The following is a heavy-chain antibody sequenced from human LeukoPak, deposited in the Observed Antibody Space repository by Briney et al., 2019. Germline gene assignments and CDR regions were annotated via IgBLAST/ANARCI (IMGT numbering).Heavy chain of an antibody. J-gene: IGHJ4*02. Sequence: GGSLRLSCAASGFTFSSYWMHWVRQAPGKGLVWVSRINTDGSSTSYADSVKGRFTISRDNAKNTLYLQMNSLRAEDTAVYYCARGDFCGGGSALSDYLDYGAQGPLATVSS. V-gene: IGHV3-74*01. CDR3: ARGDFCGGGSALSDYLDY. D-gene: IGHD2-15*01. CDR2: INTDGSST. CDR1: GFTFSSYW.